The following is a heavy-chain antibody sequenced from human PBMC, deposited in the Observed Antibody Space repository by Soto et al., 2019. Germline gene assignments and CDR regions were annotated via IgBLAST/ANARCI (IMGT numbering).Heavy chain of an antibody. Sequence: QVQLQQWGAGLLKPSGTLSLTCAVYGGSFNDYYWNWIRQPPGKGLEWIGEINHSGSANYTPSLKSRVAISIHTSKNQFSLKLSSVTAADTAVYYCARGGVWFGTPNWFDPWGQGALVTVSS. CDR2: INHSGSA. J-gene: IGHJ5*02. CDR1: GGSFNDYY. V-gene: IGHV4-34*01. CDR3: ARGGVWFGTPNWFDP. D-gene: IGHD3-10*01.